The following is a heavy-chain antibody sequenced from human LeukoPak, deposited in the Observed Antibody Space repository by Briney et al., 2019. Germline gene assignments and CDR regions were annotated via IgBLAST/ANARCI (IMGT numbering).Heavy chain of an antibody. D-gene: IGHD2-2*01. V-gene: IGHV3-74*01. J-gene: IGHJ4*02. Sequence: GGSLRLSCAASGFTFSSYWMHWVRQAPGKGLVWVSRINSDGSSTSYADSVKGRFTISRDNAKNTLYLQMNSLRAEDTAVYYCAGEPIVTAGIVGYYWGQGTLATVSS. CDR2: INSDGSST. CDR1: GFTFSSYW. CDR3: AGEPIVTAGIVGYY.